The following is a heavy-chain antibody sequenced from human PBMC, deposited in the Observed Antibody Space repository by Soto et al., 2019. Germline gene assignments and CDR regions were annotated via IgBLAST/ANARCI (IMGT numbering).Heavy chain of an antibody. Sequence: EVQLVQSGAEVKKPGESLRISCKGSGYSFTSYWISWVRQMPGKGLEWMGRIDPSDSYTNYSPSFQGHVTISADKSISTAYLQWSSLKASDTAMYYCARHVRISSGWYGVYFDYWGQGTLVTVSS. J-gene: IGHJ4*02. CDR2: IDPSDSYT. D-gene: IGHD6-19*01. CDR3: ARHVRISSGWYGVYFDY. CDR1: GYSFTSYW. V-gene: IGHV5-10-1*03.